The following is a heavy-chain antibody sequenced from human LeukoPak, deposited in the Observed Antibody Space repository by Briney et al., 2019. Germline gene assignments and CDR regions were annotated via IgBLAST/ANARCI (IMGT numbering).Heavy chain of an antibody. Sequence: SETLSLTCTVSGGSISSYYWSWIRQPAGKGLEWIGRIYTSGSTNYNPSLKSRVTMSVDTSKNQFSLKLSSVTAADTAVYYCARESYSSGWFPIEYFQHWGQGTLVTVFS. CDR3: ARESYSSGWFPIEYFQH. CDR1: GGSISSYY. V-gene: IGHV4-4*07. J-gene: IGHJ1*01. D-gene: IGHD6-19*01. CDR2: IYTSGST.